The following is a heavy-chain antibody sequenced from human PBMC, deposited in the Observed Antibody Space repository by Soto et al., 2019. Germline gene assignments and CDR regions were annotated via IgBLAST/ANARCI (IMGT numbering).Heavy chain of an antibody. V-gene: IGHV3-23*01. J-gene: IGHJ4*02. Sequence: GSLRLSCASSGFTFSSYAMSWVRQAPGKGLEWVSAISGSGGSTYYADSVKGRFTISRDNSKNTLYLQMNSLRAEDTAVYYCANDYGSGTYTDYWGRGTLVTVSS. CDR2: ISGSGGST. D-gene: IGHD3-10*01. CDR3: ANDYGSGTYTDY. CDR1: GFTFSSYA.